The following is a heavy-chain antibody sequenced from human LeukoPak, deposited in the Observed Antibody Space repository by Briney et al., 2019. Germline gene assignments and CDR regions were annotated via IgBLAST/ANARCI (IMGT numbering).Heavy chain of an antibody. V-gene: IGHV3-21*01. CDR1: GFTFSSYS. CDR2: ISSSSSYI. CDR3: AREGGHYGSGSSDY. D-gene: IGHD3-10*01. Sequence: PGGSLRLSCAASGFTFSSYSMNRVRQAPGKGLEWVSSISSSSSYIYYADSVKGRFTISRDNAKNSLYLHMNSLRAEDTAVYYCAREGGHYGSGSSDYWGQGTLVTVSS. J-gene: IGHJ4*02.